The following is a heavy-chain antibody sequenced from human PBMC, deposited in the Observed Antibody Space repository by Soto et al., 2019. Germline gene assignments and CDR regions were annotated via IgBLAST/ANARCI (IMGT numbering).Heavy chain of an antibody. CDR3: AKSSYGDYYFDY. CDR1: GFTFSSYA. V-gene: IGHV3-23*01. CDR2: ISGSGGST. D-gene: IGHD4-17*01. Sequence: AGGSLRLSCAASGFTFSSYAMSWVRQAPGKGLEWVSAISGSGGSTYYADSVKGRFTISRDNSKNTLYLQMNSLRAEDTAVYYCAKSSYGDYYFDYWGQGTLVTVSS. J-gene: IGHJ4*02.